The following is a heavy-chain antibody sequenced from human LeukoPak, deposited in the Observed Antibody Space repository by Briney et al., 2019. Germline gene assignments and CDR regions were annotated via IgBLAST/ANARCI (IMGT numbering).Heavy chain of an antibody. CDR2: INHSGST. Sequence: PSETLSLTCAVYGGSFSGYYWSWIRQPPGKGLEWIGEINHSGSTNYNPSLKSRVTISVDTSKNQFSLKLSSVTAADTAVYYCARVNHSGFGELLDWFDPWGQGTLVTVSS. CDR1: GGSFSGYY. CDR3: ARVNHSGFGELLDWFDP. J-gene: IGHJ5*02. D-gene: IGHD3-10*01. V-gene: IGHV4-34*01.